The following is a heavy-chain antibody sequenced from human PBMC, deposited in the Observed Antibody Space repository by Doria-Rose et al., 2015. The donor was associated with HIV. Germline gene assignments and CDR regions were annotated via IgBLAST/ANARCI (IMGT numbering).Heavy chain of an antibody. D-gene: IGHD6-13*01. CDR1: GVSLSSPGMG. V-gene: IGHV2-26*01. Sequence: ESGPVLVKPTETLTLTCTVSGVSLSSPGMGVSWIRQPPGKSLEWLANLFSDDERSYTTFLKSRLTISRGTSKSQVVLTMTDMDPVDTATYYCARIKSSRWYHKYYFDFWGQGTLVIVSA. CDR3: ARIKSSRWYHKYYFDF. J-gene: IGHJ4*02. CDR2: LFSDDER.